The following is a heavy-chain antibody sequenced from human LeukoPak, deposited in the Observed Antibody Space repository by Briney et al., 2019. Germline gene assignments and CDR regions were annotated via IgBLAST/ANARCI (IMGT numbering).Heavy chain of an antibody. D-gene: IGHD3-3*01. CDR1: GFTFSSYA. CDR2: ISGSGGST. Sequence: GGSLRLSCAASGFTFSSYAMSWVRQAPGKRLEWVSAISGSGGSTYYADSVKGRFTISRDNSKNTLYLQMNSLRAEDTAVYYCAKDPSTGYDFWSGYYHDYYFDYWGQGTLVTVSS. CDR3: AKDPSTGYDFWSGYYHDYYFDY. J-gene: IGHJ4*02. V-gene: IGHV3-23*01.